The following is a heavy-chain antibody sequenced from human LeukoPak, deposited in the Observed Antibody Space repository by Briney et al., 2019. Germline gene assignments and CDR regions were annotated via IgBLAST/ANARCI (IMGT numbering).Heavy chain of an antibody. J-gene: IGHJ4*02. CDR3: ARARYFDWLYFDY. CDR2: ISSNGGST. CDR1: GFTFSSYA. Sequence: GGSLRLSCAASGFTFSSYAMHWVRQAPGKGLEYVSAISSNGGSTYYANSVKGRFTISRDNSKNPLYLQMGSLRAEDMAVYYCARARYFDWLYFDYWGQGTLVTVSS. D-gene: IGHD3-9*01. V-gene: IGHV3-64*01.